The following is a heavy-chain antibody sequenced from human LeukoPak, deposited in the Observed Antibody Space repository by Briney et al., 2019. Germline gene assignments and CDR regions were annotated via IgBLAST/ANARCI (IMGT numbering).Heavy chain of an antibody. V-gene: IGHV5-51*01. D-gene: IGHD3-22*01. Sequence: GESLKTSCKGSGYSFTSYWIGWVRQMPGKGLEWMGIIYPGDSDTRYSPSFQGQVTISADKSISTAYLQWSSLKASDTAMYYCARERSSGYYTEDAFDIWGQGTMVTVSS. CDR1: GYSFTSYW. CDR2: IYPGDSDT. CDR3: ARERSSGYYTEDAFDI. J-gene: IGHJ3*02.